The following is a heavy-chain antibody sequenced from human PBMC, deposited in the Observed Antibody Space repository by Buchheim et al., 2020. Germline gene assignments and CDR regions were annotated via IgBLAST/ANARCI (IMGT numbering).Heavy chain of an antibody. CDR3: ARSYYYYYGMDV. CDR2: INHRGST. Sequence: QVQLQPWGAGLLKPSETLSLTCAVYGGSFSGYYWSWIRQPPGKGLEWIGEINHRGSTNYDPSLKSRVTISVDTSKNQFSLKLSSVTAADTAVYYCARSYYYYYGMDVWGQGTT. CDR1: GGSFSGYY. J-gene: IGHJ6*02. V-gene: IGHV4-34*01.